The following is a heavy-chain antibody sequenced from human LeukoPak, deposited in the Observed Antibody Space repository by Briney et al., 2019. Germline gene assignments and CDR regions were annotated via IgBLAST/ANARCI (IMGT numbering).Heavy chain of an antibody. CDR1: GGSISSYY. J-gene: IGHJ2*01. Sequence: PSETLSLTYTVSGGSISSYYWSWIRQPPGKGLEWIGYIYYSGSTNYNPSLKSRVTISVDTSKNQFSLKLSSVTAADTAVYYCARDTSHYYGSGSYWSRGTLVTVSS. D-gene: IGHD3-10*01. CDR3: ARDTSHYYGSGSY. CDR2: IYYSGST. V-gene: IGHV4-59*01.